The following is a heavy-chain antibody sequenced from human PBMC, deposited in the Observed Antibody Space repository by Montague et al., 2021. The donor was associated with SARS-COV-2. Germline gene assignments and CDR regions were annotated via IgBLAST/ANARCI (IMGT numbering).Heavy chain of an antibody. J-gene: IGHJ4*02. CDR1: GGSFSGYY. V-gene: IGHV4-34*01. CDR3: ARGSVDIVVVEAATPPYFDY. Sequence: SETLSLTCAVYGGSFSGYYWSWIRQPPGKGLEWIGEINHSGSTNYNPSLKSRVTISVDTSKNQFSLKLSSVTAADTAVYYCARGSVDIVVVEAATPPYFDYWGQGTLVTVSS. CDR2: INHSGST. D-gene: IGHD2-15*01.